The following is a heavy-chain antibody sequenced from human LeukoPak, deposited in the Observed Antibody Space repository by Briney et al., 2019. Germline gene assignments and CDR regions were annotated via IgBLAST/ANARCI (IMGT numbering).Heavy chain of an antibody. V-gene: IGHV1-69*13. J-gene: IGHJ4*02. D-gene: IGHD2-15*01. CDR2: IIPIFGTA. CDR1: GYTFTSYA. Sequence: GASVTVSCKASGYTFTSYAMNWVRQAPGQGLEWMGGIIPIFGTANYAQKFQGRVTITADESTSTAYMELSSLRSEDTAVYYCARDPGYCSGGSCHGDYWGQGTLVTVSS. CDR3: ARDPGYCSGGSCHGDY.